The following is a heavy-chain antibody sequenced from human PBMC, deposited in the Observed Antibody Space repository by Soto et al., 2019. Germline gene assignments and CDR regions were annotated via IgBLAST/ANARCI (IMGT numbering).Heavy chain of an antibody. D-gene: IGHD2-15*01. CDR1: GGSISSYY. CDR2: IYYSGST. V-gene: IGHV4-59*01. CDR3: ARDGRYCSGGSCYRYYFDY. Sequence: SETLSLTCTVSGGSISSYYWSWIRQPPGKGLEWIGYIYYSGSTNYNPSLKSRVTISVDTSKNQFSLKLSSVTAADTAVYYCARDGRYCSGGSCYRYYFDYWGQGTLVTVSS. J-gene: IGHJ4*02.